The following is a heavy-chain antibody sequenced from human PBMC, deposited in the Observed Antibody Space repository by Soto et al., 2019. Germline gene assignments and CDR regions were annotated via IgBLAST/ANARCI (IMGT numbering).Heavy chain of an antibody. CDR2: IIPIFGTA. D-gene: IGHD2-8*01. Sequence: SVKVSCKASGGTFSSYAISWVRQAPGQGLEWMGGIIPIFGTANYAQKFQGRFTITADKSTSTAYMELSSLRSEDTAVYYCARGMQATGNFDYWGQGTLVTVSS. CDR1: GGTFSSYA. CDR3: ARGMQATGNFDY. V-gene: IGHV1-69*06. J-gene: IGHJ4*02.